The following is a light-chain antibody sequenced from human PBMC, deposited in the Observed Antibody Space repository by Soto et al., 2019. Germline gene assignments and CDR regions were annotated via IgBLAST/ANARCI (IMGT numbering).Light chain of an antibody. V-gene: IGKV1-5*01. CDR2: DAS. CDR3: QQYDSYVWT. Sequence: DIQMTQSPSTLSASVGDRVTITCRASQSISSWLAWYQKKPGKAPKFLIYDASNLESGVPSRFSGSGSGTEFTLTITSLQPDDSATYYCQQYDSYVWTFGQGTKVEMK. J-gene: IGKJ1*01. CDR1: QSISSW.